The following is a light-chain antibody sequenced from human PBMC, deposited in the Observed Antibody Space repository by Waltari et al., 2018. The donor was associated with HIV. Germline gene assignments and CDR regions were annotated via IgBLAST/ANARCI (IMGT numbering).Light chain of an antibody. J-gene: IGKJ1*01. CDR2: LRA. CDR1: QSLLHSDGYNY. Sequence: TQSPPSLPVTPGAPASISCRSNQSLLHSDGYNYLDWYLQKPGQSPQLLIYLRANRASGVPDRFSGSGSGTDFTLKISRVEAEDVGLYYCMQGLQIPRTFGQGTKVEMK. CDR3: MQGLQIPRT. V-gene: IGKV2-28*01.